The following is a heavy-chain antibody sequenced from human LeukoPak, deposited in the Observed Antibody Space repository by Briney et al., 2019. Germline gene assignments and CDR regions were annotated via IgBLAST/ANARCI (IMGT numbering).Heavy chain of an antibody. CDR1: GYTFTGYY. Sequence: GASVKVSCKASGYTFTGYYMHWVRQAPGQGLEWMGWINPNSGGTNYAQKFQGRVTMTRDTSISTAYMELSRLRSDDTAVYYCARDYPRSSSWTPGFDYWGQGTLVTVSS. CDR2: INPNSGGT. D-gene: IGHD6-13*01. J-gene: IGHJ4*02. CDR3: ARDYPRSSSWTPGFDY. V-gene: IGHV1-2*02.